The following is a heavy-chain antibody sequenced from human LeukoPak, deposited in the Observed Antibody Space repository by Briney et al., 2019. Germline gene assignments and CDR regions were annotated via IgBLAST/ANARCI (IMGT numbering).Heavy chain of an antibody. CDR2: ISASGSST. V-gene: IGHV3-23*01. CDR1: GFTFSSYA. CDR3: ARDPYYYDSSGYPKETYFDY. J-gene: IGHJ4*02. Sequence: PGGSLRLSCAASGFTFSSYAMDWVRQAPGKGLEWVSAISASGSSTYYADSVKGRFTISRDNSKNTLYLQMNSLRAEDTAVYYCARDPYYYDSSGYPKETYFDYWGQGTLVTVSS. D-gene: IGHD3-22*01.